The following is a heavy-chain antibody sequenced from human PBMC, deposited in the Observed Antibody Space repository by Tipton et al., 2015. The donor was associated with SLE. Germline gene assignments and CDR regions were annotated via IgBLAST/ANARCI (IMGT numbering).Heavy chain of an antibody. V-gene: IGHV4-59*12. CDR3: ARGNPGESYDY. J-gene: IGHJ4*02. CDR2: VHYGGST. Sequence: TLSLTCTVSGASFSGAYWSWLRQPPGQGPEWLGHVHYGGSTNYNPSLRSRVTITVDTSRNQVSLELTSVTAADTGVYYCARGNPGESYDYWGQGTLVTVSS. CDR1: GASFSGAY. D-gene: IGHD3-16*01.